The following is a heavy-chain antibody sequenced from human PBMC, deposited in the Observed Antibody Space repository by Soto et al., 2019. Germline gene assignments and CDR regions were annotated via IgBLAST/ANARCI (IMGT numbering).Heavy chain of an antibody. CDR2: INPNSGGT. J-gene: IGHJ3*02. D-gene: IGHD1-26*01. CDR1: GYTFTGYY. Sequence: PSVKVSCKASGYTFTGYYMHWVRQAPGQGLEWMGWINPNSGGTIYAQKFQGWVTMTRDTSISTAYMELSRLRSDDTAVYYCARLRVGATQHDAFDIWGQGTMVTVSS. V-gene: IGHV1-2*04. CDR3: ARLRVGATQHDAFDI.